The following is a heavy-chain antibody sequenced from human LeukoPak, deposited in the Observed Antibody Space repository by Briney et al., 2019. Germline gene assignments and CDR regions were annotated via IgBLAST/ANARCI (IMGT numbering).Heavy chain of an antibody. CDR1: GFTFSSYA. Sequence: GGSLRLSCAASGFTFSSYAMSWVRQAPGKGLEWVSAISGSGGSTYYADSVKGRFTISRDNSKNTLYLQMNSLRAEDTAVYYCAKDLGDYYGSGNYYYYYYMDVWGKGTTVTVSS. CDR2: ISGSGGST. J-gene: IGHJ6*03. D-gene: IGHD3-10*01. V-gene: IGHV3-23*01. CDR3: AKDLGDYYGSGNYYYYYYMDV.